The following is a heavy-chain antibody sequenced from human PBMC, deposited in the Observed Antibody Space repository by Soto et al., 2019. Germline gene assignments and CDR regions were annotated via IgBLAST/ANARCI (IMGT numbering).Heavy chain of an antibody. CDR3: ARVRIFGAPGWFDP. CDR2: ISSSGTTI. CDR1: GFTFSKYE. D-gene: IGHD3-3*01. V-gene: IGHV3-48*03. J-gene: IGHJ5*02. Sequence: QPGGSLRLSCAASGFTFSKYEMNWVRQAPGKGLEWVSYISSSGTTIYYADSVKGRFTISRDNAKNSLYLQMNSLRAEDTAVYYCARVRIFGAPGWFDPWGQGTLVTVSS.